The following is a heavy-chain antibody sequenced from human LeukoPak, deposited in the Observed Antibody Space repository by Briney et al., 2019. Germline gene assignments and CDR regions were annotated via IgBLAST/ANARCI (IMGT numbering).Heavy chain of an antibody. J-gene: IGHJ3*02. D-gene: IGHD4-17*01. CDR2: ISSSSSYI. V-gene: IGHV3-21*01. CDR3: ARTVTPTTDDAFDI. Sequence: GGSLRLSCAASGFTFSSYSMNWVRQAPGKGLEWVSSISSSSSYIHYADSVKGRFTISRDNAKNSLYLQMNSLRAEDTAVYYCARTVTPTTDDAFDIWGQGTMVTVSS. CDR1: GFTFSSYS.